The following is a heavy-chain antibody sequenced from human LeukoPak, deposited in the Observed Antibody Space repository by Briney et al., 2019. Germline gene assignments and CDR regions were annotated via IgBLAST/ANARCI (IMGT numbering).Heavy chain of an antibody. CDR1: GFTFGSYA. D-gene: IGHD2-21*01. CDR2: ISGSGDST. V-gene: IGHV3-23*01. CDR3: ARVGWNIVVEKVYYMDV. Sequence: GGSLRLSCAASGFTFGSYAMTWVRQAPGKGLEWVSTISGSGDSTYYADSVKGRFTISRDNSKNTLYLQMNSLRAEDTAVYYCARVGWNIVVEKVYYMDVWGKGTTVTVSS. J-gene: IGHJ6*03.